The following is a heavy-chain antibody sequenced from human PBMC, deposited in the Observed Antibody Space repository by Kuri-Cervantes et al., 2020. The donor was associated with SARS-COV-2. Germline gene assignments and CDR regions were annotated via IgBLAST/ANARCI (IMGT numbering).Heavy chain of an antibody. Sequence: SVKVSCKASGGTFSSYAISWARQAPGQGLEWMGGIIPIFGTANYAQKFQGRVTITTDESTSTAYMELSSLRSEDTAVYYCALGYWGSGYPRNYYYMDVWGKGTTVTVSS. CDR2: IIPIFGTA. CDR1: GGTFSSYA. V-gene: IGHV1-69*05. CDR3: ALGYWGSGYPRNYYYMDV. D-gene: IGHD3-22*01. J-gene: IGHJ6*03.